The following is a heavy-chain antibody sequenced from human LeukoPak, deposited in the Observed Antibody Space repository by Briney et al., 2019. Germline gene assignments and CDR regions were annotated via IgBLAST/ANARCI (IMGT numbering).Heavy chain of an antibody. V-gene: IGHV4-39*01. D-gene: IGHD3-16*02. J-gene: IGHJ4*02. Sequence: PSETLSLTCTVSGVSISSSNSYWGWIRQPPGKGLEWIGSIYYSGNTYYNASLKSQVSISIDTSKNQFSLRLTSVTAADTAVYYCARGRNYDYVWGSYRYGTIDYWGQGTLVTVSS. CDR2: IYYSGNT. CDR3: ARGRNYDYVWGSYRYGTIDY. CDR1: GVSISSSNSY.